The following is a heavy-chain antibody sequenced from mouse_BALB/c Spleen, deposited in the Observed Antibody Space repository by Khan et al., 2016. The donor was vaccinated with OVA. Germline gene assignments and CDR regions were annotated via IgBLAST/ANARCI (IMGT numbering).Heavy chain of an antibody. V-gene: IGHV3-2*02. D-gene: IGHD1-1*01. CDR1: GYSITSNYA. J-gene: IGHJ2*02. CDR2: ISYSGST. CDR3: ARGNYYGYYCDY. Sequence: EVQLVESGPGLVKPSQSLSLTCTVTGYSITSNYAWTWIRQFPGNKLEWMGYISYSGSTTYNPSLKSRISITRDTSKNQFFLQLKSVTTEDTATYYCARGNYYGYYCDYWGQGTSLTVSS.